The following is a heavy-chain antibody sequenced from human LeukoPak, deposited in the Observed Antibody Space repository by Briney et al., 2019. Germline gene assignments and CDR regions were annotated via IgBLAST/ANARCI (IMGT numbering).Heavy chain of an antibody. D-gene: IGHD4-23*01. CDR3: AKAKIDDYGGNGGFDY. V-gene: IGHV3-30*18. Sequence: PGRSLRLSCAASGFTFSSYGMHWVRQAPGKGLEWVAVISYDGSNKYYADSVKGRFTISRDNSKNTLYLQMNSLRAEDTAVYYCAKAKIDDYGGNGGFDYWGQGTLVTVSS. CDR1: GFTFSSYG. CDR2: ISYDGSNK. J-gene: IGHJ4*02.